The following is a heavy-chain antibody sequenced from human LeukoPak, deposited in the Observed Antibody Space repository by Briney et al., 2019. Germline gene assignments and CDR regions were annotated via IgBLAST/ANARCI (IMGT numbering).Heavy chain of an antibody. CDR3: AKDWSYGGNSWKYFGS. CDR2: ISWKSDSV. V-gene: IGHV3-9*01. Sequence: GGSLRLSCAASGFTFDDYAMHWVRQAPGKGLEWVSGISWKSDSVDYADSVKGRFTISRDNAKNSLYLQMNSLRADDTALYYCAKDWSYGGNSWKYFGSWGRGVLVTVSS. J-gene: IGHJ4*02. CDR1: GFTFDDYA. D-gene: IGHD4-23*01.